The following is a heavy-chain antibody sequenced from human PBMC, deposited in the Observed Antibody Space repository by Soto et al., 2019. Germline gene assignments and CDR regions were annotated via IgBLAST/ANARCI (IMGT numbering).Heavy chain of an antibody. D-gene: IGHD3-22*01. CDR1: GFTFSSYG. CDR2: IWYDGSNK. J-gene: IGHJ4*02. V-gene: IGHV3-33*01. Sequence: GGSLRLSCAASGFTFSSYGMHWVRQAPGKGLEWVAVIWYDGSNKYYADSVKGRFTISRDNSKNTLYLQMNSLRAEDTAVYYCARDMGYYDSSGYYSGGFDYWGQGTLVTVSS. CDR3: ARDMGYYDSSGYYSGGFDY.